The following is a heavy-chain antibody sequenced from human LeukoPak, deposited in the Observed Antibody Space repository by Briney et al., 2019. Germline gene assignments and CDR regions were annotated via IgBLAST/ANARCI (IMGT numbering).Heavy chain of an antibody. D-gene: IGHD2-2*01. V-gene: IGHV3-23*01. Sequence: GGSLRLSCAASGFTFSSNTMSWARQVSGKGLEWVSVISGSGSSTYNADSVKGRFTISRDNSMNTPYLQMNSLRAEDTAVYYCAKGDSTSCCRGEVSWGQGTLVTVSS. J-gene: IGHJ5*02. CDR1: GFTFSSNT. CDR3: AKGDSTSCCRGEVS. CDR2: ISGSGSST.